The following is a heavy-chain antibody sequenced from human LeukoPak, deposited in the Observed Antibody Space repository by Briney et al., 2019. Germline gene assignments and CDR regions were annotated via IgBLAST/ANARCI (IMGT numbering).Heavy chain of an antibody. CDR1: GFTFSSYA. J-gene: IGHJ4*02. Sequence: GGSLRLSCAASGFTFSSYAMSWVRQAPGKGLEWVSAISGSGGSTYYADSVKGRFTISRDNSKNTLYLQMNSLRAEDTAVYYCAREEHDFRSGSQYYFDYWGQGTLVTVSS. CDR2: ISGSGGST. V-gene: IGHV3-23*01. D-gene: IGHD3-3*01. CDR3: AREEHDFRSGSQYYFDY.